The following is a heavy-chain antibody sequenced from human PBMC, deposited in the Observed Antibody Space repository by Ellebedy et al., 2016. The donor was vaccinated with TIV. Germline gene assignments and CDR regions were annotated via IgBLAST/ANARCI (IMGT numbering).Heavy chain of an antibody. V-gene: IGHV1-2*04. CDR3: ARDRVGYSYGSYYYYGMDV. D-gene: IGHD5-18*01. J-gene: IGHJ6*02. CDR1: GYTFTGYY. Sequence: ASVKVSCKASGYTFTGYYMHWVRQPPGQGLAWMGWINPNSGGTNYAQKFQGWVTMTRDTSISTAYMELSRLRSDDTAVYYCARDRVGYSYGSYYYYGMDVWGQGTTVTVSS. CDR2: INPNSGGT.